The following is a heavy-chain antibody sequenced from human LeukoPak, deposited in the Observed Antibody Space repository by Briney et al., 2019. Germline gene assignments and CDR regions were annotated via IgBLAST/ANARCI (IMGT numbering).Heavy chain of an antibody. CDR2: IKQDGSEQ. V-gene: IGHV3-7*01. Sequence: GGSLRLSCAASGFTFTRYWMALVRQAPGKGLEWVANIKQDGSEQYHVDSVRGRFTMSRDNARSSLSLQMDSLRAEDTAVYYCARVSRSGYYGEYWGQGTPVTVSS. CDR1: GFTFTRYW. D-gene: IGHD3-3*01. CDR3: ARVSRSGYYGEY. J-gene: IGHJ4*02.